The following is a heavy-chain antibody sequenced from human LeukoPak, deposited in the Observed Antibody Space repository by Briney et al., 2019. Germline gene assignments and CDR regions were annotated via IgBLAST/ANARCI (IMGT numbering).Heavy chain of an antibody. CDR1: GGSISSYY. J-gene: IGHJ4*02. D-gene: IGHD6-19*01. CDR2: IYTSGST. CDR3: ARVGIAVAGTNFDY. Sequence: SETPSLNCTVSGGSISSYYWSWIRQPAGKGLEWIGRIYTSGSTNYNPSLKSRVTMSVDTSKNQFSLKLSSVTAADTAVYYCARVGIAVAGTNFDYWGQGTLVTVSS. V-gene: IGHV4-4*07.